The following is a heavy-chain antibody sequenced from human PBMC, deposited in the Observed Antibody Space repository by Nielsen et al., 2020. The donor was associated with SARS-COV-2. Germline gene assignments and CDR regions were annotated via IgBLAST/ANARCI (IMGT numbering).Heavy chain of an antibody. CDR3: TTDRGVAIRPLFDS. J-gene: IGHJ4*02. CDR2: NQSNSDGGTT. D-gene: IGHD3-3*01. Sequence: GESLKISCTLFGLSVTNAWMGGVRRAPGRGLEWNGRNQSNSDGGTTDYAAPLRDRVFVSRDESTNTVFLQMSSLMAEVTAVYYCTTDRGVAIRPLFDSWGQGTRVSVSS. V-gene: IGHV3-15*01. CDR1: GLSVTNAW.